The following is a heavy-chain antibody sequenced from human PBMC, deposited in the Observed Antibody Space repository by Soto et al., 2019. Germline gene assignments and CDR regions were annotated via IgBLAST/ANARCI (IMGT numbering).Heavy chain of an antibody. J-gene: IGHJ5*02. CDR3: ARSKRVVGENFWSGYYRFDP. Sequence: QVQLQESGPGLVKPSQTQSLTCTVSGGSISSGGYYWSWIRQHPGKGLEWIGYIYYSGSTYYNPSLKSRVTISVDTSKNQFSLKLSSVTAADTAVYYCARSKRVVGENFWSGYYRFDPWGQGTLVTVSS. CDR1: GGSISSGGYY. D-gene: IGHD3-3*01. CDR2: IYYSGST. V-gene: IGHV4-31*03.